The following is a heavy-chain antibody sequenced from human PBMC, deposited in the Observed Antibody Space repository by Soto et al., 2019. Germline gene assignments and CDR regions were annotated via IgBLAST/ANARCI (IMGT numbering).Heavy chain of an antibody. CDR1: GGSISSSNYY. J-gene: IGHJ4*02. Sequence: SETLSLTCTVSGGSISSSNYYWGWIRQPPGKGLEWIASIYYSGSTYHNPSLKSRLTISVDTSTNQFSLRLRSVTAADTAVYYCAGLRPGGFDYWGQGTLVTVSS. V-gene: IGHV4-39*01. CDR3: AGLRPGGFDY. CDR2: IYYSGST. D-gene: IGHD5-12*01.